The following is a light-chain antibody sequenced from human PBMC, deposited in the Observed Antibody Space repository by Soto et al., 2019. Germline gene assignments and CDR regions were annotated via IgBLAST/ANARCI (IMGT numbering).Light chain of an antibody. V-gene: IGLV1-44*01. CDR1: LSNIGSNT. J-gene: IGLJ1*01. Sequence: QLVLTQPPSASGTPGQRVTLSCSGSLSNIGSNTVHWYQQLPGTAPKLLIYTLNQRPSGVPDRFSGSKSGTSASLAISGLQSDDEADYYCAAWDDSLNAYVFGAGTKLTVL. CDR3: AAWDDSLNAYV. CDR2: TLN.